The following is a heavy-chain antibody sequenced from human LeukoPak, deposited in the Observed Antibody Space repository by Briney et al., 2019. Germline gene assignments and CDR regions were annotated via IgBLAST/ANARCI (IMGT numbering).Heavy chain of an antibody. D-gene: IGHD6-19*01. CDR3: ATKQWLNS. CDR1: GFTFSPYS. Sequence: PGGSLRLSCVASGFTFSPYSMTWVRQAPGKGLEWVSSISSGGDDIYYSDLVKGRFTISRDSAKNSLFLQMSNLRADDTAVYYCATKQWLNSWGQGTRVIVSS. CDR2: ISSGGDDI. V-gene: IGHV3-21*01. J-gene: IGHJ4*02.